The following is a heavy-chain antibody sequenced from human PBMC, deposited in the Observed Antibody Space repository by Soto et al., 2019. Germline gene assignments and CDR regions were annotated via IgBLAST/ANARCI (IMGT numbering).Heavy chain of an antibody. D-gene: IGHD1-26*01. Sequence: SDTLSLTCTVSGGSISSYYWGAIRQPPGKGLEWIGYIYSSGSTIYNPSLKSRVTISVDTSKNQFSLKLSSVTAADTAVYYCARQPSYHGFFQHWSQGTLVTVSS. CDR1: GGSISSYY. CDR3: ARQPSYHGFFQH. CDR2: IYSSGST. V-gene: IGHV4-59*08. J-gene: IGHJ1*01.